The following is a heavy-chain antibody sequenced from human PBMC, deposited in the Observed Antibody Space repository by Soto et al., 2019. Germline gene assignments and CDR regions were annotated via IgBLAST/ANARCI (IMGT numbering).Heavy chain of an antibody. CDR3: AKIPTVWGSSKFAY. CDR1: GFTFRTYA. D-gene: IGHD3-16*01. V-gene: IGHV3-23*01. CDR2: ISGSGSFT. J-gene: IGHJ4*02. Sequence: GGSLRLSCAASGFTFRTYAMNWVRQAPGKGLEWISAISGSGSFTHYADSVRGRFTISRDNSQNQLYLQMNNLRGDDTAMYYCAKIPTVWGSSKFAYWGQGIQVTVSS.